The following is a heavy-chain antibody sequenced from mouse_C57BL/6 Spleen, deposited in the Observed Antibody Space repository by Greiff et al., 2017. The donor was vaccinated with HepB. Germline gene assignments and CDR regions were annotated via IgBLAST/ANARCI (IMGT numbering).Heavy chain of an antibody. CDR1: GFTFSDYG. D-gene: IGHD2-1*01. CDR3: ARPEGNYWYFDV. CDR2: ISSGSSTI. Sequence: EVQLVESGGGLVKPGGSLKLSCAASGFTFSDYGMHWVRQAPEKGLEWVAYISSGSSTIYYADTVKGRFTISRDNAKNTLFLQMTSLRSEDTAMYYCARPEGNYWYFDVWGTGTTVTVSS. V-gene: IGHV5-17*01. J-gene: IGHJ1*03.